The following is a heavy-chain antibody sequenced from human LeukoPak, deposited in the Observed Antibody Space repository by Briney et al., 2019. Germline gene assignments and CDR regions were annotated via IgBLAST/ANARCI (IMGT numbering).Heavy chain of an antibody. J-gene: IGHJ3*02. V-gene: IGHV1-8*01. CDR1: GYTFTSYD. Sequence: ASVKVSCKASGYTFTSYDINWVRQATGQGLEWMGWMNPNSGNTGYAQKFQGRVNMTRNTSISTDYMELSSLRSEDTAVYYCARGWGAHSSGYENDAFDIWGQGTMVTVSS. D-gene: IGHD3-22*01. CDR2: MNPNSGNT. CDR3: ARGWGAHSSGYENDAFDI.